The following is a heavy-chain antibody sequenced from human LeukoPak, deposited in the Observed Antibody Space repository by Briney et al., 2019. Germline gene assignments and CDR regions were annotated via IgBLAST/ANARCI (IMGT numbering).Heavy chain of an antibody. J-gene: IGHJ4*02. CDR3: ARGLSGSYDYY. Sequence: GGSLRLSCVASAFTFSSYSLNWVRQAPGKGLEWVSSISSSSYIYYADSVKGRFTISRDNAKNSLYLQMNSLRAEDTAVYYCARGLSGSYDYYWGQGTLVTVSS. CDR1: AFTFSSYS. CDR2: ISSSSYI. D-gene: IGHD1-26*01. V-gene: IGHV3-21*01.